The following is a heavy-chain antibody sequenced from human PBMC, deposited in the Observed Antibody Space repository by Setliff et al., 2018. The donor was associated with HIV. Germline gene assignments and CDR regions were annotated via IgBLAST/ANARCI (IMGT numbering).Heavy chain of an antibody. D-gene: IGHD4-17*01. Sequence: PSETLSLTCTVSGGPLSSYYWSWIRQPPGKGLEWIGYIYYNGNTNYNPSLKSRVTISVDTSKNQLSLKLSSVTAADTAVYYCAREIYGGNSRPFDYWGQGTLVTVSS. CDR2: IYYNGNT. CDR3: AREIYGGNSRPFDY. CDR1: GGPLSSYY. V-gene: IGHV4-59*01. J-gene: IGHJ4*02.